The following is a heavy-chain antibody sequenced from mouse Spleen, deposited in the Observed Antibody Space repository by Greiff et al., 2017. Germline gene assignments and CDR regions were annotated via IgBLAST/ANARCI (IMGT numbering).Heavy chain of an antibody. Sequence: EVQLVESEGGLVQPGSSMKLSCTASGFTFSDYYMAWVRQVPEKGLEWVANINYDGSSTYYLDSLKSRFIISRDNAKNILYLQMSSLKSEDTATYYCARVGDYSPFAYWGQGTLVTVSA. J-gene: IGHJ3*01. CDR1: GFTFSDYY. D-gene: IGHD2-13*01. V-gene: IGHV5-16*01. CDR2: INYDGSST. CDR3: ARVGDYSPFAY.